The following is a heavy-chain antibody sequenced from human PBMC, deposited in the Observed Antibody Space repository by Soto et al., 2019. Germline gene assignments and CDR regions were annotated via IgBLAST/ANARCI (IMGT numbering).Heavy chain of an antibody. CDR1: GGSFSGYY. J-gene: IGHJ5*02. V-gene: IGHV4-34*01. Sequence: SETLSLTCAVYGGSFSGYYWSWIRQPPGKGLEWIGEINHSGSTNYNPSLKSRVFISSDLSKNTFSLNVTSVTAADAAVYYCARRGRLRERYFDPWGQGTRVTVSS. CDR2: INHSGST. CDR3: ARRGRLRERYFDP. D-gene: IGHD1-1*01.